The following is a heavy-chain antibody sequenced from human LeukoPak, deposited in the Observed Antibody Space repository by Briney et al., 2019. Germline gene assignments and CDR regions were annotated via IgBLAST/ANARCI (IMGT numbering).Heavy chain of an antibody. J-gene: IGHJ5*02. V-gene: IGHV4-30-4*01. Sequence: SEALSLTCTVSGGSIRSGDFYWSWIRQPPGKGLEWIGYIYYSGSTYYSPSLKSRVTLSVDTSKNQFSLRLSSVTAADTALYYCARYHCTSSSCGFDPWGQGIMVTVSS. D-gene: IGHD2-2*01. CDR2: IYYSGST. CDR1: GGSIRSGDFY. CDR3: ARYHCTSSSCGFDP.